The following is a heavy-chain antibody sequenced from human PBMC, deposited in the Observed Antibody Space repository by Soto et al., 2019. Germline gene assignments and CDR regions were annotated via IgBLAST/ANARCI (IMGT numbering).Heavy chain of an antibody. Sequence: VASVKVSCKASGYTFTGCYMHWVRQAPGQGLEWMGWINPNSGGTNYAQKFQGRVTMTRDTSISTAYMELSRLRSDDTAVYYCARESPSSQFYYYGMDVWGRGTTVTVSS. CDR2: INPNSGGT. J-gene: IGHJ6*02. CDR1: GYTFTGCY. V-gene: IGHV1-2*02. CDR3: ARESPSSQFYYYGMDV.